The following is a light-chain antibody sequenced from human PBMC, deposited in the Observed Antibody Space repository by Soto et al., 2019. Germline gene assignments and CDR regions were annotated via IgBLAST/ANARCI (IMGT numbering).Light chain of an antibody. Sequence: IVMTHSPETLSVSPGERTTLSGSASQSVSRILAWYQQKPGQVPRLLIYGASTRATDIPARFSGSGSGTEFTLTISSLQHDEFATYYCQHYKVYSPRTFGQGTKVDI. J-gene: IGKJ1*01. V-gene: IGKV3-15*01. CDR1: QSVSRI. CDR3: QHYKVYSPRT. CDR2: GAS.